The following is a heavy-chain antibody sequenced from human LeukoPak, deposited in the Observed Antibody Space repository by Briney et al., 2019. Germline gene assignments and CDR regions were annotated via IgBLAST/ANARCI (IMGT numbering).Heavy chain of an antibody. D-gene: IGHD5-24*01. CDR3: ARWPAEGEN. CDR2: ISGSGEST. J-gene: IGHJ4*02. CDR1: GFSFSSFA. Sequence: GGSLRLSCAASGFSFSSFAMSWVRQAPGKGLEWVSAISGSGESTYYEDSVKGRFTISRDNSKNTLYLQMNSLRAEDSAVYYCARWPAEGENWGQGTLVTVSS. V-gene: IGHV3-23*01.